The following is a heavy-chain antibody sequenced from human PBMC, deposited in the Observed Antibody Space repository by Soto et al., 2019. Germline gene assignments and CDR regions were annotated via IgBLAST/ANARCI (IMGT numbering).Heavy chain of an antibody. CDR3: ARDERAYCGGDCYTPAV. CDR2: IIPIFGTA. V-gene: IGHV1-69*13. D-gene: IGHD2-21*02. J-gene: IGHJ4*02. CDR1: GGTFSGYA. Sequence: SVKVSCKASGGTFSGYAISWVRQAPGQGLEWMGGIIPIFGTANYAQKFQGRVTITADESTSTAYMELSSLRSEDTAVYYCARDERAYCGGDCYTPAVWGQGTLVTVSS.